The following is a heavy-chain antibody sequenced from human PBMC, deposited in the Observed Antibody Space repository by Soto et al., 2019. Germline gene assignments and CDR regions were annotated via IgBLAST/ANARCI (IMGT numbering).Heavy chain of an antibody. CDR2: ISWNSGSI. J-gene: IGHJ4*02. CDR3: AKDIRSAATPTFDY. Sequence: GGSLILSCAASGFTFYYYSMHWVRQAPGKGLEWVSGISWNSGSIGYADSVKGRFTISRDNAKNSLYLQMNSLRAEDTALYYCAKDIRSAATPTFDYWGQGTLVTVSS. V-gene: IGHV3-9*01. CDR1: GFTFYYYS. D-gene: IGHD2-2*01.